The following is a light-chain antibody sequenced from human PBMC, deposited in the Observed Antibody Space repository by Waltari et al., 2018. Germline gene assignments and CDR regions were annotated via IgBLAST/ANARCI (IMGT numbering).Light chain of an antibody. CDR2: KTS. V-gene: IGKV1-5*03. Sequence: DIQMTQSSSTPSASVGDRFTITCRASQSSSEWLACYQQTPVKAPKLLIYKTSNLPTGVPSRFSGSGSGTEFTLTLSSLQADDFATYYCQQDNLYPLTFGGGTKVEIK. CDR3: QQDNLYPLT. CDR1: QSSSEW. J-gene: IGKJ4*01.